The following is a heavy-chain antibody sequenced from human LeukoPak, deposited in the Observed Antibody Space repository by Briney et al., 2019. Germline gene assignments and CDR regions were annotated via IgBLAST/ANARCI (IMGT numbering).Heavy chain of an antibody. Sequence: GGSLRLFCAASGFTFSSYDMHWVRQATGKGLEWVSAIGTAGDPYYPGSVKGRFTISRENAKNSLYLQMNSLRAGDTAVYYCARARSGYYYYGMDVWGQGTTVTVSS. CDR1: GFTFSSYD. V-gene: IGHV3-13*05. CDR3: ARARSGYYYYGMDV. J-gene: IGHJ6*02. D-gene: IGHD1-26*01. CDR2: IGTAGDP.